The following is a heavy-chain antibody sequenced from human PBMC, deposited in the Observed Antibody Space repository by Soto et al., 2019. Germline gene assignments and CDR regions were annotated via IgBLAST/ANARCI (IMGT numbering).Heavy chain of an antibody. Sequence: PSETLSLTCTVSGGSISSYYWSWIRQPPGKGLEWIGYIYYSGSTNYNPSLKSRVTISVDTSKNQFSLKLSSVTAADTAVYYCARNYYDSSGYYGFSGMDVWGQGTTVTVSS. D-gene: IGHD3-22*01. J-gene: IGHJ6*02. CDR1: GGSISSYY. V-gene: IGHV4-59*01. CDR2: IYYSGST. CDR3: ARNYYDSSGYYGFSGMDV.